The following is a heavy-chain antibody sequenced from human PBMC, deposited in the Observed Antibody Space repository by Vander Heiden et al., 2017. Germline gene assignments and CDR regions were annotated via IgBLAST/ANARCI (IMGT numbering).Heavy chain of an antibody. J-gene: IGHJ4*02. Sequence: QVQLVESGGGVVQPGRSLRLSCAASGFTFSSYGMPWVRQAPGKGLEWVAVISYDGSNKYYADSVKGRFTISRDNSKNTLYLQMNSLRAEDTAVYYCAKVIGQQLGGIGVDYWGQGTLVTVSS. CDR2: ISYDGSNK. CDR1: GFTFSSYG. CDR3: AKVIGQQLGGIGVDY. D-gene: IGHD6-6*01. V-gene: IGHV3-30*18.